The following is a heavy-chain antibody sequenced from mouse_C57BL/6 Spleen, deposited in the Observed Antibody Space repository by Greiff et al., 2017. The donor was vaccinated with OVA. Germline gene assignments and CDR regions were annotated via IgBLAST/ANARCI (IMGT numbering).Heavy chain of an antibody. J-gene: IGHJ3*01. CDR1: GYAFSSSW. Sequence: QVQLQQSGPELVKPGASVKISCKASGYAFSSSWLNWVKQRPGKGLEWIGRIYPGDGDTNYNGKFKGKATLTADKSSSTAYMQLSSLTSEDSAVYFCARWAWFAYWGRGTLVTVSA. V-gene: IGHV1-82*01. CDR2: IYPGDGDT. CDR3: ARWAWFAY.